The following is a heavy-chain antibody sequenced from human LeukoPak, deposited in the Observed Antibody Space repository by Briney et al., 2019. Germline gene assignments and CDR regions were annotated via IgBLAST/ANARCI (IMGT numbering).Heavy chain of an antibody. J-gene: IGHJ4*02. CDR1: GFTFSSYW. Sequence: GGSLRLSCAASGFTFSSYWMHWVRQAPGKGLVWVSRINSDGSSTSYADSVKGRFTISRDNAKNTLHLQMNSLRAEDTAVYYCARANYDSSGYPFYWGQGTLVTVSS. CDR3: ARANYDSSGYPFY. CDR2: INSDGSST. V-gene: IGHV3-74*01. D-gene: IGHD3-22*01.